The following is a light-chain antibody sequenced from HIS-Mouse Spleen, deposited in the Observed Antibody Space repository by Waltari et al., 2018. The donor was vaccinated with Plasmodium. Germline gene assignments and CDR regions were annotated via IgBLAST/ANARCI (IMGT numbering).Light chain of an antibody. Sequence: SYELTQPPPVSVSPGQPARITCSGDALPTQYAYWYQQKPGQAPVLVIYKDSERPSGIPERFSGSSSGTTVTLTISGVQAEDEADYYCQSADSSGTYVVFGGGTKLTVL. V-gene: IGLV3-25*03. CDR3: QSADSSGTYVV. CDR1: ALPTQY. CDR2: KDS. J-gene: IGLJ2*01.